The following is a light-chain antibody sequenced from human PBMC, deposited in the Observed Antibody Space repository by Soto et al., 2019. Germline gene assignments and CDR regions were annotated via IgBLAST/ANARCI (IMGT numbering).Light chain of an antibody. V-gene: IGKV3-11*01. CDR1: QSRSTF. Sequence: EIVLTQSPGTLSLSPGERATLFCRASQSRSTFLAWYQQKPGQAPRLLIYEATNRATGSPATFSGSGAGTDFTLTINSLEPADSAVYFCQQRANWPRTFGQGTKVEIK. J-gene: IGKJ2*01. CDR2: EAT. CDR3: QQRANWPRT.